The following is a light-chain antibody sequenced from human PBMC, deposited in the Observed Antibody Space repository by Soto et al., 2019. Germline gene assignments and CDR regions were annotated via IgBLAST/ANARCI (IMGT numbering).Light chain of an antibody. CDR2: GAS. J-gene: IGKJ5*01. Sequence: EIVMTQSPATLSVSPGERATLSCRASQSVSSNLAWYQQKPGQAPRILIYGASTRATGIPARFSGSGSGTEFTLTISSLQSEDFAVYDCQQYNNWPPITFGQGTRLEIK. CDR1: QSVSSN. V-gene: IGKV3-15*01. CDR3: QQYNNWPPIT.